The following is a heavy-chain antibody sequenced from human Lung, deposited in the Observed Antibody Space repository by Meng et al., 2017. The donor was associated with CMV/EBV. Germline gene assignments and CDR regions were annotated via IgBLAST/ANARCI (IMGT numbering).Heavy chain of an antibody. Sequence: XCAASGFTFSSYAMSWVRQAPGKGLEWMGGIIPVFAIANYAQKFQGRITITTDESTSTAYMELSSLRSEDTAVYYCARDSSSSYYYYGMDVWGQGXTVTVSS. J-gene: IGHJ6*02. CDR3: ARDSSSSYYYYGMDV. CDR2: IIPVFAIA. V-gene: IGHV1-69*05. CDR1: GFTFSSYA. D-gene: IGHD6-6*01.